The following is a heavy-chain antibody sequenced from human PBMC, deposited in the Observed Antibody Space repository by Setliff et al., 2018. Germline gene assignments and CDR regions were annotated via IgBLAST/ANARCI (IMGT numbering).Heavy chain of an antibody. Sequence: SETLSLTCTVSGCSISSSSYYWGWLRQPPGKGLEWIGSIYYSGSTYYNPSRKSRVTISVDTSKNQFSLKLSSVTAADTAVYYCARGRVEMAKSTPFDYWGQGTLVTVSS. CDR3: ARGRVEMAKSTPFDY. J-gene: IGHJ4*02. V-gene: IGHV4-39*07. D-gene: IGHD2-2*01. CDR2: IYYSGST. CDR1: GCSISSSSYY.